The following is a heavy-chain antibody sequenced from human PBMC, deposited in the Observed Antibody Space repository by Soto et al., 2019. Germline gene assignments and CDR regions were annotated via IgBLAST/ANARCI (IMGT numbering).Heavy chain of an antibody. Sequence: QVQLVESGGGVVQPGRALRRSCAAAGFTFSSYGMHWVRQAPGKGLEWVAVISYDGSNKYYADSVKGRFTISRDNSKNTLYLQMNSLRADDTAVYYCAKSSSYYDYIRRSYRYTYYFDYWGQGTLVTVSS. CDR2: ISYDGSNK. CDR1: GFTFSSYG. J-gene: IGHJ4*02. CDR3: AKSSSYYDYIRRSYRYTYYFDY. V-gene: IGHV3-30*18. D-gene: IGHD3-16*02.